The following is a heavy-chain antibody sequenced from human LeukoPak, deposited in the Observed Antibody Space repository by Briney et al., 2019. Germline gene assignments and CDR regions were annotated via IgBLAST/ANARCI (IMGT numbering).Heavy chain of an antibody. CDR3: ARDRGHYNSGSILDY. V-gene: IGHV3-33*01. Sequence: PGGSLTLSCAPSGFIFNSYCMHWVRQAPGKGLEWVAFTWYDGNERHHAESVKGRFTISRDNSKNTLYLQMNSLRVEDTAVYYCARDRGHYNSGSILDYWGQGGLVIVSS. CDR1: GFIFNSYC. CDR2: TWYDGNER. J-gene: IGHJ4*02. D-gene: IGHD3-10*01.